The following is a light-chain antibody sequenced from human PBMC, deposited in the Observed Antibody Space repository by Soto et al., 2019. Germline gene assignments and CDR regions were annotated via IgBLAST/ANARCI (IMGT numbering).Light chain of an antibody. CDR1: SSDVGGYNY. Sequence: QSALTQPASVSGSPGQSITIFCTGTSSDVGGYNYVSWYQQHPGKAPKPMIYEVSNRPSGVSNRFSGSKSGNTASLTISGLQAEDEADYYCSSYTSSSTYVFGTGTKVTVL. V-gene: IGLV2-14*01. CDR3: SSYTSSSTYV. CDR2: EVS. J-gene: IGLJ1*01.